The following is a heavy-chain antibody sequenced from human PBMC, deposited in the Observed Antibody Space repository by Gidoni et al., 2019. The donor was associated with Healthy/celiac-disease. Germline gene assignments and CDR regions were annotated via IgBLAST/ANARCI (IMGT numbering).Heavy chain of an antibody. CDR3: AKVQTYYDILTGSSDAFDI. V-gene: IGHV3-23*01. CDR1: GFPFRSSS. Sequence: EVQLLESGGGLVQPGGSLRLSCAASGFPFRSSSMSWVRQAPGKGLEWVSAIRGSGGSTYYADSVKGRFTISRDNSKNTLYLQMNSLRAEDTAVYYCAKVQTYYDILTGSSDAFDIWGQGTMVTVSS. D-gene: IGHD3-9*01. J-gene: IGHJ3*02. CDR2: IRGSGGST.